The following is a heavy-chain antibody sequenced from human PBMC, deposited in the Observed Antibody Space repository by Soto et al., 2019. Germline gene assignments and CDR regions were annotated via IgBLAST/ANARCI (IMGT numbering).Heavy chain of an antibody. J-gene: IGHJ4*02. CDR3: ARAVVPFDY. CDR2: IWNDGSNK. D-gene: IGHD2-21*01. Sequence: QVQLVESGGGVVQPGRSLRLSCAASGFTFSIYAMHWVRQAPGKGLEWVAVIWNDGSNKYYGASVKGRFTISRDNSKTMLYLHLNSLTADDTAVSYCARAVVPFDYLGQGTLVTVSS. CDR1: GFTFSIYA. V-gene: IGHV3-33*01.